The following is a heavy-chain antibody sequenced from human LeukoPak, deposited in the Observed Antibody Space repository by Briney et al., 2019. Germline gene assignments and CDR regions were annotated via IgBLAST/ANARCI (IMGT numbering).Heavy chain of an antibody. Sequence: SETLSLICAVYGGSFSGYYWSWVRQPPGKGLEWIGEINHSGSTNYNPSLKSRVTISVDTSKNQFSLKLSSVTAADTAVYYCAREGVQQLAPDYWGQGTLVTVSS. J-gene: IGHJ4*02. CDR3: AREGVQQLAPDY. CDR1: GGSFSGYY. CDR2: INHSGST. D-gene: IGHD6-13*01. V-gene: IGHV4-34*01.